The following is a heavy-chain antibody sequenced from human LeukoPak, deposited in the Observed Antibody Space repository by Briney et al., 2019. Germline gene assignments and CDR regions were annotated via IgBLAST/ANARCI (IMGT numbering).Heavy chain of an antibody. J-gene: IGHJ6*04. CDR2: IGGSKSYL. D-gene: IGHD6-13*01. V-gene: IGHV3-21*06. Sequence: GGSLRLSCAASGFTFSSYTMNWVRQAPGKGLEWVATIGGSKSYLFYGDSVKGRFTISRDNAKNSLYLQMNSLRAEDTAVYYCARDTNSWCSDIWGKGTTVTVSS. CDR1: GFTFSSYT. CDR3: ARDTNSWCSDI.